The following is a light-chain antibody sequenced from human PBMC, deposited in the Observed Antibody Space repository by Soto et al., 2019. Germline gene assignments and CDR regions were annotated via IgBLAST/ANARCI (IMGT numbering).Light chain of an antibody. CDR2: GAS. Sequence: EIVMTQSPVTLSMSPGERVILSCRASQSVSNNLAWYQQSPGQAPRLIIYGASTRATGIPDRFSGRGSGTFFTLTISSLQSEDFAVYYCQQYGSSPCTFGQGTKLEIK. J-gene: IGKJ2*02. V-gene: IGKV3-15*01. CDR1: QSVSNN. CDR3: QQYGSSPCT.